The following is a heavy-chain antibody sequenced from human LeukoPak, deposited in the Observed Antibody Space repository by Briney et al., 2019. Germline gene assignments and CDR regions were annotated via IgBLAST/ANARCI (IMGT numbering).Heavy chain of an antibody. CDR2: ISAYNRDT. Sequence: ASVPVSCPASGCTFTRYGISWVRQAPGQGLEWMGWISAYNRDTKYAQNFQGRVTMSTDTSTSTAYMELRSLRSDDTAVYYCARDFSNTSGFKVVVDYWGQGTLVAVSS. V-gene: IGHV1-18*01. CDR1: GCTFTRYG. D-gene: IGHD3-22*01. CDR3: ARDFSNTSGFKVVVDY. J-gene: IGHJ4*02.